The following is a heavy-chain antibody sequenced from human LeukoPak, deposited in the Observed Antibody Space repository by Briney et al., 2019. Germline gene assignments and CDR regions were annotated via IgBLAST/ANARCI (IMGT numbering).Heavy chain of an antibody. D-gene: IGHD1-26*01. CDR1: GYTFTSYD. CDR3: ATSIVGATTLYFQH. J-gene: IGHJ1*01. CDR2: MNPNSGNT. Sequence: ASVKVSCKASGYTFTSYDINWVRQATGQGLEWMGWMNPNSGNTGYAQKFQGRVTMTRNTSISTAYMELSSLRSEDTAVYYCATSIVGATTLYFQHWGQGTLVTVSS. V-gene: IGHV1-8*01.